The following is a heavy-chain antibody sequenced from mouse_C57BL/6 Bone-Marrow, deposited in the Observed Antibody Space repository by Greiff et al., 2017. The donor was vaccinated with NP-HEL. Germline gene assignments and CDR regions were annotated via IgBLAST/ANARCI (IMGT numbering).Heavy chain of an antibody. CDR3: ARRDYSNYYYFDY. Sequence: QVQLQQSGAELMKPGASVKLSCKATGYTFTGYWIEWVKQRPGHGLEWNGEILPGSGSTNYNEKFKGKATFTADTSSNTAYMQLSSLTTEDSAIYYCARRDYSNYYYFDYWGQGTTLTVSS. V-gene: IGHV1-9*01. D-gene: IGHD2-5*01. CDR1: GYTFTGYW. J-gene: IGHJ2*01. CDR2: ILPGSGST.